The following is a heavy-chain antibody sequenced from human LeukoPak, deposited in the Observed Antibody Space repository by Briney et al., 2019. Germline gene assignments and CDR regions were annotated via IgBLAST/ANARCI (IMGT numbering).Heavy chain of an antibody. CDR2: INPSGGST. CDR1: GYTFTSYY. Sequence: ASVKVSCKASGYTFTSYYMHWVRQAPGQGLEWMGIINPSGGSTSYAQKFQGRVTMTRDTSTSTVYMELSSLRSEDTAVYYCAIPPYAAGCVDYWGQGTLVTVSS. CDR3: AIPPYAAGCVDY. J-gene: IGHJ4*02. V-gene: IGHV1-46*01. D-gene: IGHD6-13*01.